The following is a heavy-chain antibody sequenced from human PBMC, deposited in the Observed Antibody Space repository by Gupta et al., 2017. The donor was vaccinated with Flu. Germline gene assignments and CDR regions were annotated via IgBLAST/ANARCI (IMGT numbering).Heavy chain of an antibody. Sequence: QVQLVQSGAEVKKPGSSVRVSCKSSGGIFRKYAISWMRQAPGQGLEWVGAIVPIFGKSNYAQKFQGRVTITADESTSTAYIEVTSLRSEDTAVYYCATPGEFHEGTFQFWGQGTMVTVSA. CDR3: ATPGEFHEGTFQF. V-gene: IGHV1-69*01. D-gene: IGHD3-10*01. J-gene: IGHJ3*01. CDR2: IVPIFGKS. CDR1: GGIFRKYA.